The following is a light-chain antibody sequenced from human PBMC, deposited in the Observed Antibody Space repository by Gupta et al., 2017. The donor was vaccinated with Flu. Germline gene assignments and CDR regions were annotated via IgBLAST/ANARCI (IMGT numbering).Light chain of an antibody. J-gene: IGLJ2*01. Sequence: SSVLTQPPSVSVAPGQTARITCGGNNIGSQSVHWYQQKPGQAPVLVVYDDTDRPSGIPERFSGSNSGTTATLTFSRVEAGDEADFYCQVWDRSSDHPVFGGGTKLTVL. CDR2: DDT. CDR3: QVWDRSSDHPV. CDR1: NIGSQS. V-gene: IGLV3-21*02.